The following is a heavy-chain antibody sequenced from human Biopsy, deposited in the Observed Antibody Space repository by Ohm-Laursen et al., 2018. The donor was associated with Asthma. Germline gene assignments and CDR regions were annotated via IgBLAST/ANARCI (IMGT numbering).Heavy chain of an antibody. V-gene: IGHV1-69*13. J-gene: IGHJ6*02. CDR1: GGTFSNFA. CDR3: ARCQVGYSSGWSLLLKKIYYSGMDV. CDR2: ISAVFWTT. Sequence: GDSVKDSCKAPGGTFSNFAISWVRQAPGPGLEWLGGISAVFWTTKYAQKFQGRVTITADESTSTAYMEVTSLRSEDTAIYYCARCQVGYSSGWSLLLKKIYYSGMDVWGQGTAVTVSS. D-gene: IGHD6-19*01.